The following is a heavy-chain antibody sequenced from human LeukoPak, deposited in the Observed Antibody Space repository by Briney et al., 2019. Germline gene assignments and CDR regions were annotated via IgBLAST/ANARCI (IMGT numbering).Heavy chain of an antibody. V-gene: IGHV3-11*01. CDR1: GGSISSSSYY. J-gene: IGHJ4*02. CDR2: ISSSGSTI. CDR3: AREGAAAGYNY. D-gene: IGHD6-13*01. Sequence: KPSETLSLTCTVSGGSISSSSYYWGWIRQAPGKGLDWVSYISSSGSTIYYADSVKGRFTISRDNAKNSLYLQMNSLRAEDTAVYYCAREGAAAGYNYWGQGTLVTVSS.